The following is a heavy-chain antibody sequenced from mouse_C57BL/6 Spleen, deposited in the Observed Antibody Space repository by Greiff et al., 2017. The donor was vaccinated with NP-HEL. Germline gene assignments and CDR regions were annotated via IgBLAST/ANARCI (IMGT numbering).Heavy chain of an antibody. V-gene: IGHV1-69*01. Sequence: QVQLQQPGAELVMPGASVKLSCKASGYTFTSYWMHWVKQRPGQGLEWIGEIDPSDSYTNYNQKFKGKSTLTVDKSSSTAYMQLSSLTSEDSAVYYCAMIYYDYDAVFAYWGQGTLVTVSA. CDR2: IDPSDSYT. CDR1: GYTFTSYW. CDR3: AMIYYDYDAVFAY. J-gene: IGHJ3*01. D-gene: IGHD2-4*01.